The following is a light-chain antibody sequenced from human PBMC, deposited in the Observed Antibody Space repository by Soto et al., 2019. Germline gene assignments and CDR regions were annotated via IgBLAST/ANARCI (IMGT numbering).Light chain of an antibody. V-gene: IGKV4-1*01. Sequence: DIVMTQSPDSLAVSLGERATINCKSSQSVLYSSNNKNYLAWYQQKPGQPPKLLVYWASTRESGVPDRFSASGSGTDFILTISSLQAEDVAVYYCQQYYSTPWTFGQGTKVEIK. J-gene: IGKJ1*01. CDR3: QQYYSTPWT. CDR1: QSVLYSSNNKNY. CDR2: WAS.